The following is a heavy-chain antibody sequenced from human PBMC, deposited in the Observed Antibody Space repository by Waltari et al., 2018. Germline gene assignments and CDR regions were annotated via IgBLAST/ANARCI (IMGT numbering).Heavy chain of an antibody. J-gene: IGHJ3*02. V-gene: IGHV1-46*01. D-gene: IGHD3-22*01. Sequence: QVQLVQSGAEVKKPGASVKVSCKASGYTFPSYYMHWVRQAPGQGLEWMGIINPSGGSTSYAQKFQGRVTMTRDTSTSTVYMELSSLRSEDTAVYYCARVLIDRAFDIWGQGTMVTVSS. CDR3: ARVLIDRAFDI. CDR1: GYTFPSYY. CDR2: INPSGGST.